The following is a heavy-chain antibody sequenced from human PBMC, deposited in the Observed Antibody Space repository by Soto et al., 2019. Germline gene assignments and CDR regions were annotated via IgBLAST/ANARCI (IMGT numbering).Heavy chain of an antibody. CDR2: ISYDGSNK. CDR1: GFTFSSYA. D-gene: IGHD2-21*02. CDR3: ARDRVAYCGGDCYRLDY. Sequence: ESGGGVVQPGRSLRLSCAASGFTFSSYAMHWVRQAPGKGLEWVAVISYDGSNKYYADSVKGRFTISRDNSKNTLYLQMNSLRAEDTAVYYCARDRVAYCGGDCYRLDYWGQGTLVTVSS. J-gene: IGHJ4*02. V-gene: IGHV3-30-3*01.